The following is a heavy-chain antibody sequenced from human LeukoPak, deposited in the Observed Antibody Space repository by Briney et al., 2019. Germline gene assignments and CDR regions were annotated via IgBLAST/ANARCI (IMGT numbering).Heavy chain of an antibody. J-gene: IGHJ3*02. V-gene: IGHV4-34*01. D-gene: IGHD3-10*01. CDR2: INHSGST. CDR1: GGSFSGYS. CDR3: AKSNGYGLVDI. Sequence: PSETLSLTCAVYGGSFSGYSWNWIRQPPGKGLEWIGEINHSGSTNYNPSLKSRVTISVDTSKNQFSLKLSSVTAADTAVYYCAKSNGYGLVDIWGQGTMVTVSS.